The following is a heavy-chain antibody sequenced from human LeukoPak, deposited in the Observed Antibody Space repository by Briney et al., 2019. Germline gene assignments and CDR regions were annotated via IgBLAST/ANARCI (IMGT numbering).Heavy chain of an antibody. CDR1: GFTVSSTS. CDR2: IYSDNT. D-gene: IGHD2-21*02. J-gene: IGHJ5*02. V-gene: IGHV3-53*01. CDR3: AREVVVTASVNWFDP. Sequence: GGSLRLSCTVSGFTVSSTSMSWVRQAPGKGLEWVSFIYSDNTHYSDSVKGRFTISRDNSKKTLFLQMNSLRAEDTAVYYCAREVVVTASVNWFDPWGQGTLVTVSS.